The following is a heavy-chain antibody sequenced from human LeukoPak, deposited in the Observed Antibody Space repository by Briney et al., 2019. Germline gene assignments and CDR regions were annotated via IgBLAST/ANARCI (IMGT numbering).Heavy chain of an antibody. CDR2: LIPMFATA. D-gene: IGHD2-21*01. CDR3: ARVVYGGGAHSYYYYMDV. J-gene: IGHJ6*03. Sequence: SVKVSFKASGDSFSNYAICWVRLAPGQGLQWMGVLIPMFATANYAQNFQGRVTITADNSTSTAYMEVSSLRSDDTAVYYCARVVYGGGAHSYYYYMDVWGKGTTVIVSS. V-gene: IGHV1-69*06. CDR1: GDSFSNYA.